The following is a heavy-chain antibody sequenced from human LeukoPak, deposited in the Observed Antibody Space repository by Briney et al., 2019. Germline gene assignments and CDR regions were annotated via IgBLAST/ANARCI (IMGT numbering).Heavy chain of an antibody. Sequence: GESLKISCKGSGYSFSTYWIGWVRQMPGKGLEWMGIIYPGDSDTRYSPSFQGQVTISADKSISTAYLQWSSLKASDTAMYYCASGPITMVRGVMSPYAFGIWGQGTMVTVSS. V-gene: IGHV5-51*01. CDR1: GYSFSTYW. CDR2: IYPGDSDT. CDR3: ASGPITMVRGVMSPYAFGI. J-gene: IGHJ3*02. D-gene: IGHD3-10*01.